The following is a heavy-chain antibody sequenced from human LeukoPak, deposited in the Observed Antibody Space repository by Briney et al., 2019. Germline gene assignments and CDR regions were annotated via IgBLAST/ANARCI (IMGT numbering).Heavy chain of an antibody. CDR3: ATVPYDSSGYTFDY. D-gene: IGHD3-22*01. CDR1: GYTLTELS. J-gene: IGHJ4*02. V-gene: IGHV1-24*01. Sequence: ASVKVSCKVSGYTLTELSMHWVRQAPGKGLEGMGGFDPEDGETIYAQKFQGRVTMTEDTSTDTAYMELSSLRSEDTAAYYCATVPYDSSGYTFDYWGQGTLVTVSS. CDR2: FDPEDGET.